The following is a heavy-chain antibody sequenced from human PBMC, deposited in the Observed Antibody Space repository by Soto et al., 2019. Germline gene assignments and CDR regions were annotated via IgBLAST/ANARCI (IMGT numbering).Heavy chain of an antibody. Sequence: VASVKVSCKASGGTFSSYAISWVRQAPGQGREWMGGIIPIFGTANYAQKFQGRVTITADKSTSTAYMELSSLRSEDTAVHYCARGKNWFDPWGQGTLVTVSS. CDR1: GGTFSSYA. J-gene: IGHJ5*02. CDR3: ARGKNWFDP. CDR2: IIPIFGTA. V-gene: IGHV1-69*06.